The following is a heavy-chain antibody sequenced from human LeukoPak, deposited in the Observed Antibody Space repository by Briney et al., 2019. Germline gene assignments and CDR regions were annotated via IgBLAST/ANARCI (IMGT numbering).Heavy chain of an antibody. D-gene: IGHD3-10*01. J-gene: IGHJ4*02. CDR2: IYHSGST. V-gene: IGHV4-38-2*02. CDR3: ARERFGELLSSHPYYFDY. Sequence: NPSETLSLTCTVSGYSISSGYYWGWIRQPPGKGLEWIGSIYHSGSTYYNPSLKSRVTISVDTSKNQFSLKLSSVTAADTAVYYCARERFGELLSSHPYYFDYWGQGTLVTVSS. CDR1: GYSISSGYY.